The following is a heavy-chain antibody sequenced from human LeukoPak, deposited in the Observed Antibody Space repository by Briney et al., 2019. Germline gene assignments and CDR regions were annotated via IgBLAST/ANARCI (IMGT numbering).Heavy chain of an antibody. CDR2: MNPNSGNT. D-gene: IGHD3-10*01. J-gene: IGHJ4*02. Sequence: GASVKVSCKASGYTFTSYDTNWVRQATGQGLEWMGWMNPNSGNTGYAQKFQGRVTMTRNTSISTAYMELSSLRSEDTAVYYCARATMVRGPLTPYYFDYWGRGTLVTVSS. CDR1: GYTFTSYD. V-gene: IGHV1-8*01. CDR3: ARATMVRGPLTPYYFDY.